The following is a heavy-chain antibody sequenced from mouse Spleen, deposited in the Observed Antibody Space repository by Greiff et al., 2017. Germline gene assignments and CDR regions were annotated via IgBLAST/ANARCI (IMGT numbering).Heavy chain of an antibody. J-gene: IGHJ3*01. CDR3: ARWDGYCLFAY. V-gene: IGHV3-2*02. CDR2: ISYSGST. Sequence: ESGPGLVKPSQSLSLTCTVTGYSITSDYAWNWIRQFPGNKLEWMGYISYSGSTSYNPSLKSRISITRDTSKNQFFLQLNSVTTEDTATYYCARWDGYCLFAYWGQGTLVTVSA. CDR1: GYSITSDYA. D-gene: IGHD2-3*01.